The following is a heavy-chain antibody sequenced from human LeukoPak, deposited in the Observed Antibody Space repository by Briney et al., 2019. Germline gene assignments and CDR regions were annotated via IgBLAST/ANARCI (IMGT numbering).Heavy chain of an antibody. CDR1: GFTFSSYA. CDR3: AKGTRAHTSGFWVFDY. V-gene: IGHV3-23*01. CDR2: IGGSGGST. J-gene: IGHJ4*02. D-gene: IGHD1-1*01. Sequence: GGSLRLSCAASGFTFSSYAMSWVRQAPGKGAEWVSGIGGSGGSTYYADPVKGRFTISRDNSKNTLYLQMNSLRAEDTAVYYCAKGTRAHTSGFWVFDYWGQGTLVTVSS.